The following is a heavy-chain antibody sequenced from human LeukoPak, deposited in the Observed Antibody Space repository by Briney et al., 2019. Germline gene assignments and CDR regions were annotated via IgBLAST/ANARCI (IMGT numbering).Heavy chain of an antibody. CDR2: ICYSGST. V-gene: IGHV4-39*01. CDR3: ARTENYRPEDWFDP. CDR1: GGSISSSSYC. J-gene: IGHJ5*02. Sequence: SETLSLTCTVSGGSISSSSYCRGWIRQPPGKGLEWIGSICYSGSTFYNPSFKSRVTLSVDTSKNQISQKLSSGTAADTAVYYCARTENYRPEDWFDPWGQGTLVTVSS. D-gene: IGHD5-24*01.